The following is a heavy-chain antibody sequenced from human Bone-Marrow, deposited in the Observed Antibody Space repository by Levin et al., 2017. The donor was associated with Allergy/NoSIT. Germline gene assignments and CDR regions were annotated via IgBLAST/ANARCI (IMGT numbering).Heavy chain of an antibody. CDR3: AKEKWDR. J-gene: IGHJ5*02. V-gene: IGHV3-74*01. D-gene: IGHD1-26*01. CDR2: INPDGGST. Sequence: GESLKISCTAAGFTFSNYWMHWVRQAPGKGLVWVSRINPDGGSTNYADSVKGRFTISRDNAKNTLYLQMDSLRAEDTAVYYCAKEKWDRWGQGIPVTVSS. CDR1: GFTFSNYW.